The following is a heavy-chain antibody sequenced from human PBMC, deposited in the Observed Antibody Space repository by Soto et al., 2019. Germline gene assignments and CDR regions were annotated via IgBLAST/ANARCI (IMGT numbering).Heavy chain of an antibody. D-gene: IGHD3-3*01. CDR2: INHSGTT. CDR1: GWSFISYQ. J-gene: IGHJ5*02. Sequence: PSETLSLTCAVRGWSFISYQWSWIRQTPGQGLEWIGEINHSGTTNYNPSLRSRITMSVDTSKKEFSLKLTSVTAADTAVYYCARGWRFDPWGQGTLVTVSS. V-gene: IGHV4-34*01. CDR3: ARGWRFDP.